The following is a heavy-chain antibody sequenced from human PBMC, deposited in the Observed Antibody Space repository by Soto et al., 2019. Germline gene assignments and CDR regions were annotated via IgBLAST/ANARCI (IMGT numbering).Heavy chain of an antibody. V-gene: IGHV1-3*05. D-gene: IGHD5-12*01. J-gene: IGHJ4*02. Sequence: QVQLVQSGAEEKKPGASVKVSCKASRYTFTSYAMHWVRQAPGQRLEWMGWINAGNGNTKYSQKFQGRVTITRDPSASTAYMELSSLRSEDTALYYCARGGIEMATINSGFDYWGQGTLVTVSS. CDR2: INAGNGNT. CDR3: ARGGIEMATINSGFDY. CDR1: RYTFTSYA.